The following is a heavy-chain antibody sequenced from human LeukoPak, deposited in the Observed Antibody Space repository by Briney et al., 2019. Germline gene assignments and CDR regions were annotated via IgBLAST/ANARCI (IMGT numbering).Heavy chain of an antibody. CDR1: GYTFTGYY. Sequence: ASVKVSCKASGYTFTGYYMHWVRQAPGQGLEWMGWINPNSGGTNYAQKFQGRVTMTRDTSISTAYMELSRLRSDDTAVYYCARVISGYDDFDYWGQVTLVTVSS. CDR3: ARVISGYDDFDY. D-gene: IGHD5-12*01. J-gene: IGHJ4*02. V-gene: IGHV1-2*02. CDR2: INPNSGGT.